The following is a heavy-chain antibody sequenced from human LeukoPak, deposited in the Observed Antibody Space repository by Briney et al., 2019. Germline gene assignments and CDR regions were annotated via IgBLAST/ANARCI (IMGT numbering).Heavy chain of an antibody. CDR3: ARGLYSNSGGWFDS. CDR2: ISNTGKTI. V-gene: IGHV3-48*03. CDR1: GFTFSTYE. D-gene: IGHD6-13*01. Sequence: GGSLRLSCAASGFTFSTYEMNWVRQAPGKGLEWISFISNTGKTIYYADSVKGRLTISRDNAQNSLFLRLNSLRAEDTAVYYCARGLYSNSGGWFDSWGQGTLVTVSS. J-gene: IGHJ5*01.